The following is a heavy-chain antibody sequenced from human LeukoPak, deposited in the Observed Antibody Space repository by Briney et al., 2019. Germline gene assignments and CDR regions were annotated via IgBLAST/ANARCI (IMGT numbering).Heavy chain of an antibody. D-gene: IGHD6-13*01. CDR3: ASLGIAGPGDY. V-gene: IGHV4-39*01. CDR2: IYYSGST. J-gene: IGHJ4*02. CDR1: GGSISSSSYY. Sequence: SETLSLTCTVSGGSISSSSYYWGWIRQPPGKGLEWIGSIYYSGSTYYNPSLKSRVTISVDTSKNQFSLKLSSVTAADTAVYYCASLGIAGPGDYWGQGTLVTVSS.